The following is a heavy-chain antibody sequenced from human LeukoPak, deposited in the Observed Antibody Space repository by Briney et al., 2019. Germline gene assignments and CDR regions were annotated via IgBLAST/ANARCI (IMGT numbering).Heavy chain of an antibody. CDR3: ATGPQGGAWVNYGGYWFDP. CDR2: FDPEDGET. Sequence: ASVKVSCKASGYTLTSYGISWVRQAPGKGLEWMGGFDPEDGETIYAQKFQGRVTMTEDTSTDTAYMELSSLRSEDTAVYYCATGPQGGAWVNYGGYWFDPWGQGTLVTVSS. V-gene: IGHV1-24*01. D-gene: IGHD4-23*01. J-gene: IGHJ5*02. CDR1: GYTLTSYG.